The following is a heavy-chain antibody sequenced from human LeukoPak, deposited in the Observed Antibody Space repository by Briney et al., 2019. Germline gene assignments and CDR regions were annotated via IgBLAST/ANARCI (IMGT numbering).Heavy chain of an antibody. J-gene: IGHJ4*02. Sequence: KPSETLSLTCAVYGGSFSGYYWSWIRQPPGKGLEWIGEINHSGSTNYNPSLKSRVTISVDTSKNQFSLKLSSVTAADTAVYYCARDTVVFDYWGQGTLVTVSS. V-gene: IGHV4-34*01. CDR1: GGSFSGYY. CDR3: ARDTVVFDY. CDR2: INHSGST. D-gene: IGHD2-15*01.